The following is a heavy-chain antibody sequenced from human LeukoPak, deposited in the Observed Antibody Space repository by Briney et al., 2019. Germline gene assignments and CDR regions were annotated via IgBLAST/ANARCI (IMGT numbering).Heavy chain of an antibody. CDR3: ARRGGFDYDKSGYHFDL. Sequence: GESLKISCKGSGYSFTSYWIGWVRQMPGKGLEWMGIIYPGDSDTRYSPSFQGQVTISADKSISTAYLQWSSLKASDTAIYYCARRGGFDYDKSGYHFDLWGQGTLVTVSS. J-gene: IGHJ4*02. D-gene: IGHD3-22*01. V-gene: IGHV5-51*01. CDR2: IYPGDSDT. CDR1: GYSFTSYW.